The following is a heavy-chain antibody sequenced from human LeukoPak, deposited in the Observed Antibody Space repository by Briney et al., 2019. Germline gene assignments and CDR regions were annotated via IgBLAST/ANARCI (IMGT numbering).Heavy chain of an antibody. Sequence: GGSLRLSCAASGFTFSSYGMRWVRQAPGKGLEWVAFIRYDGSNKYYADSVKGRFTISRDNSKNTLCLQMNSLRAEDTAVYYCAKDRWNYYYYMDVWGKGTTVTVSS. CDR1: GFTFSSYG. D-gene: IGHD1-1*01. CDR3: AKDRWNYYYYMDV. V-gene: IGHV3-30*02. J-gene: IGHJ6*03. CDR2: IRYDGSNK.